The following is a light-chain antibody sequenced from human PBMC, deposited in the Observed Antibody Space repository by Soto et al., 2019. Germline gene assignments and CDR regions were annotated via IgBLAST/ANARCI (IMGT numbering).Light chain of an antibody. CDR3: QQYYSTLYT. J-gene: IGKJ2*01. CDR2: WAS. Sequence: DIVMTQSPDSLAVSLGERATIYCKSSQTILYNSDNKNYLAWYQHKPGQPPKLLIYWASTRESGVPDRFSGSGSGTDFTLTISGLQAEDVAVYYCQQYYSTLYTFGQGTKLEIK. CDR1: QTILYNSDNKNY. V-gene: IGKV4-1*01.